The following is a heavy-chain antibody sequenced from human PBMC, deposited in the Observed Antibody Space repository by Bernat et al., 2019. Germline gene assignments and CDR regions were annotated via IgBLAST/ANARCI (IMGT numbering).Heavy chain of an antibody. CDR3: AKDRRYCSSTSCYVDAFDI. CDR1: GFTFSSYA. D-gene: IGHD2-2*01. Sequence: EVQLLESGGGLVQPGGPLRLSCAASGFTFSSYAMSWVRQAPGKGLEWVSAISGSGGSTYYADSVKGRFTISRDNSKNTLYLQMNSLRAEDTAVYYCAKDRRYCSSTSCYVDAFDIWGQGTMVTVSS. CDR2: ISGSGGST. V-gene: IGHV3-23*01. J-gene: IGHJ3*02.